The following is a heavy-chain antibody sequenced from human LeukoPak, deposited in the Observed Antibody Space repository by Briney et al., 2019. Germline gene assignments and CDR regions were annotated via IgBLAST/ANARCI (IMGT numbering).Heavy chain of an antibody. CDR3: ARVRTRTYYDFWSGDYYYYMDV. CDR2: IYTSGST. Sequence: PSETLSHTCTVSGGSISSYYWSWIRQPAGKGLEWIGRIYTSGSTNYNPSLKSRVTMSVDTSKNQFSLKLSSVTAADTAVYYCARVRTRTYYDFWSGDYYYYMDVWGKGTTVTVSS. CDR1: GGSISSYY. J-gene: IGHJ6*03. V-gene: IGHV4-4*07. D-gene: IGHD3-3*01.